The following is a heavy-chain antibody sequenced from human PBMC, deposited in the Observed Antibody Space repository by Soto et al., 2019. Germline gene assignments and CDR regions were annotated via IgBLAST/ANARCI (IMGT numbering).Heavy chain of an antibody. Sequence: QVQLVQSGAEVKKPGSSVKVSCKASGGTFSIYPISWVRQAPGQGLEWMGGIIPIFGTANYALDFRGRVTITADISTTTAYMELSSLRSEDTAVYYCATERVAAGPFAYWGQGTLVTVSS. J-gene: IGHJ4*02. CDR1: GGTFSIYP. D-gene: IGHD6-25*01. V-gene: IGHV1-69*06. CDR2: IIPIFGTA. CDR3: ATERVAAGPFAY.